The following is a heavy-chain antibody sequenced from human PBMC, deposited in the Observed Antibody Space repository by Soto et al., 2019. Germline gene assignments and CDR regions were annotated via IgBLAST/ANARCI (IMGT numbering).Heavy chain of an antibody. CDR2: SYHSGST. Sequence: QLQLQESGSGLVKPSQTLSLTCGVSGGSISSGGYSWSWIRQPPGKGLEWIGYSYHSGSTYYNPSLKSRCTLSVDRSKNQFSLQLSTVTGADTAVYYCARVPSPWGQGALVTVSS. J-gene: IGHJ5*02. CDR1: GGSISSGGYS. V-gene: IGHV4-30-2*01. CDR3: ARVPSP.